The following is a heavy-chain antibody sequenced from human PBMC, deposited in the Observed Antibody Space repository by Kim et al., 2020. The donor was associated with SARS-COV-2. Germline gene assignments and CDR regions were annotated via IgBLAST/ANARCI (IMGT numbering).Heavy chain of an antibody. D-gene: IGHD6-19*01. CDR1: GFTFSSYS. CDR3: ARDLARGLAVAGQYYYYGMDV. J-gene: IGHJ6*02. CDR2: ISSSSSTI. Sequence: GGSLRLSCAASGFTFSSYSMNWVRQAPGKGLEWVSYISSSSSTIYYADSVKGRFTISRDNAKNSLYLQMNSLRDEDTAVYYCARDLARGLAVAGQYYYYGMDVWGQGTTVTVSS. V-gene: IGHV3-48*02.